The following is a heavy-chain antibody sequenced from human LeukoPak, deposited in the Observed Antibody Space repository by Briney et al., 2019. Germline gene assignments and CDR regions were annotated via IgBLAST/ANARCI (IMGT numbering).Heavy chain of an antibody. CDR3: ARGYCSGGSGYGSISLPDY. CDR2: INPNSGGT. D-gene: IGHD2-15*01. V-gene: IGHV1-2*02. CDR1: GYTFTGYY. J-gene: IGHJ4*02. Sequence: GPSVKDSCKASGYTFTGYYMHWVRQAPGQGLEWMGWINPNSGGTNYAQKFQGRVTLTRDTSISTAYMELSRLGSDDTAVYYCARGYCSGGSGYGSISLPDYWGQGTLVTVSS.